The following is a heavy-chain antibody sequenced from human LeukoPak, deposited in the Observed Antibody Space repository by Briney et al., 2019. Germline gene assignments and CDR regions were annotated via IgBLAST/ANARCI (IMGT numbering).Heavy chain of an antibody. CDR2: INAYNGNT. Sequence: ASVKVSCKASGYTFTSYGISWVRQAPGQGLEWMGWINAYNGNTNYAQKFQGRVTMTTDTSTSTAYMELRSLRSDDTALYCCARMLRIAAAGKLDYWGQGTLVTVSS. D-gene: IGHD6-13*01. CDR1: GYTFTSYG. V-gene: IGHV1-18*01. CDR3: ARMLRIAAAGKLDY. J-gene: IGHJ4*02.